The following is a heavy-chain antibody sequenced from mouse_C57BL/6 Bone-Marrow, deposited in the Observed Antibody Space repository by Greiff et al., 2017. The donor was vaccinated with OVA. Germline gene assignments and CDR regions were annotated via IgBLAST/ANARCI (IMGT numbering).Heavy chain of an antibody. D-gene: IGHD2-4*01. CDR3: TTFDYSYYFDY. V-gene: IGHV14-4*01. J-gene: IGHJ2*01. CDR2: IDPENGDT. Sequence: EVQGVESGAELVRPGASVKLSCTASGFNIKDDYMHWVKQRPEQGLEWIGWIDPENGDTEYASKFQGKATITADTSSNTAYLQLSSLTSEDTADYYCTTFDYSYYFDYWGQGTTLTVSS. CDR1: GFNIKDDY.